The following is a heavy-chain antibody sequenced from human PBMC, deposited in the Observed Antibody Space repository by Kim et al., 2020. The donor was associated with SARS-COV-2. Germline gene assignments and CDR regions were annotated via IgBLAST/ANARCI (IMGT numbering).Heavy chain of an antibody. D-gene: IGHD6-13*01. CDR1: GFTFSNYA. CDR2: ISGGGDAT. CDR3: AIRYRSSWSYFDY. V-gene: IGHV3-23*01. J-gene: IGHJ4*02. Sequence: GGSLRLSCAVSGFTFSNYAMAWVRQAPGKGLDWVSVISGGGDATHYADSVKGRFTISRDNSKNTLYLQMNSLRVDDTAVYYCAIRYRSSWSYFDYWGQGTLVTVSS.